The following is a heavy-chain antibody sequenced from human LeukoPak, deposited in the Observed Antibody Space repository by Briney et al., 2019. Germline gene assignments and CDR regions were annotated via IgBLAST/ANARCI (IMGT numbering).Heavy chain of an antibody. CDR1: GYTLTELS. D-gene: IGHD6-6*01. CDR3: ARVGPAARLSGGY. J-gene: IGHJ4*02. V-gene: IGHV1-24*01. Sequence: ASVKVSCKVSGYTLTELSMHWVRQAPGKGLEWMGGFDPEDGETIYAQKFQGRVTMTRDTSISTAYMELRSLRSDDTAVYYCARVGPAARLSGGYWGQGTLVTVSS. CDR2: FDPEDGET.